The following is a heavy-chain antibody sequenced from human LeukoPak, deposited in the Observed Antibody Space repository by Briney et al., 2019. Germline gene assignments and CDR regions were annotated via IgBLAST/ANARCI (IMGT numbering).Heavy chain of an antibody. CDR3: ARAPAFGTVDY. CDR1: GFTFSSYW. Sequence: GSLRLSCAASGFTFSSYWMSWVRQAPGKGLGWVANINQDGSEKYYVASMKGRFTISRDNAKNSLCLQVNSLRDEDTAVYYCARAPAFGTVDYWGQGTLVTVSS. CDR2: INQDGSEK. D-gene: IGHD1-1*01. V-gene: IGHV3-7*01. J-gene: IGHJ4*02.